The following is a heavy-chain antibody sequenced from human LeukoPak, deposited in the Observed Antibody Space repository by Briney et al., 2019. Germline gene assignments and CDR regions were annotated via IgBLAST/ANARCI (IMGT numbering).Heavy chain of an antibody. Sequence: GASVKVSCKASGYTFTSYDINWVRQATGQGLEWMGWMNPNSGNTGYAQKFQGRVTMTRNASISTAYMELSGLRSEDTAVYYCAASTVTTWGYYYYGMDVWGQGTTVTVSS. V-gene: IGHV1-8*01. CDR3: AASTVTTWGYYYYGMDV. CDR2: MNPNSGNT. D-gene: IGHD4-17*01. J-gene: IGHJ6*02. CDR1: GYTFTSYD.